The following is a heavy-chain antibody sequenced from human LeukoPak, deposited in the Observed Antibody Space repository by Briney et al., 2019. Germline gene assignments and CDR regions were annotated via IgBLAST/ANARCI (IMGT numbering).Heavy chain of an antibody. J-gene: IGHJ6*02. CDR2: IYYSGST. CDR3: ARARLTGGMDV. Sequence: PSETLSLTCTVSGGSISRYYWSWIRQPPGKGLEWIGYIYYSGSTNYNPSLKSRVTISVDTSKNQFSLKLSSVTAADTAVYYCARARLTGGMDVWGQGTTVTVSS. V-gene: IGHV4-59*01. D-gene: IGHD2-21*02. CDR1: GGSISRYY.